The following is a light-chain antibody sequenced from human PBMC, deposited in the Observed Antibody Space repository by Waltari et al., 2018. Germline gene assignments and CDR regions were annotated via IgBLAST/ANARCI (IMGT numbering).Light chain of an antibody. CDR2: KAN. V-gene: IGLV8-61*01. Sequence: QTVVTQEPSLSVSPGETVTLTCALSSGSLSTTSYDTWYQQTSGQAPRTLVYKANARSSGVPDRFSSSNHGNTAALSITGAQADDESDYYCALYMDSDSWVFGGGTRLTV. J-gene: IGLJ3*02. CDR1: SGSLSTTSY. CDR3: ALYMDSDSWV.